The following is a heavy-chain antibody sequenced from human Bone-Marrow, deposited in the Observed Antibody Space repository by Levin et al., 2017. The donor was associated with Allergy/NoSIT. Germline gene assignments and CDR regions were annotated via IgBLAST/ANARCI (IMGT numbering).Heavy chain of an antibody. CDR3: ARECGGTCYSGLDV. D-gene: IGHD3-10*01. V-gene: IGHV3-30-3*01. J-gene: IGHJ6*02. Sequence: LSLTCAASGFTFSSYVMHWVRPAPGKGLESVSVISHDGSDKYYAESVKGRFTISRDNSKKTVDLEMNSLTAEDTALYYCARECGGTCYSGLDVWGQGTTVTVSS. CDR2: ISHDGSDK. CDR1: GFTFSSYV.